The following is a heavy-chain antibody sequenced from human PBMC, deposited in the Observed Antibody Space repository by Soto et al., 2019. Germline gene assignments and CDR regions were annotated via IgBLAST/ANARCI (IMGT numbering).Heavy chain of an antibody. D-gene: IGHD6-6*01. J-gene: IGHJ4*02. CDR2: IIPIFGTA. Sequence: QVQLVQSGAEVKKPGSSVKVSCKASGGTFSSYSISWVRQAPGQGLEWMGGIIPIFGTANYAQKFQGRVTITADEATSTAYMELSSLRSEDTAVYYCAIEYSSSHPYYPIGYWGQGTLVTVSS. CDR3: AIEYSSSHPYYPIGY. CDR1: GGTFSSYS. V-gene: IGHV1-69*01.